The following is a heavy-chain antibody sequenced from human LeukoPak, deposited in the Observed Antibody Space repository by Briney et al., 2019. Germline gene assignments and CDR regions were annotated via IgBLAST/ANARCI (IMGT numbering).Heavy chain of an antibody. Sequence: SCTXSGYTFTSXXXXXVRXXXXQXXEXMGXXXPSGGSTSYAQKFQGRVTMTRDTSTSTVYMELRSLRYEDTAVYYCARVVMATNYXXGMDVWGQGTXXXXX. V-gene: IGHV1-46*01. CDR2: XXPSGGST. J-gene: IGHJ6*02. CDR3: ARVVMATNYXXGMDV. CDR1: GYTFTSXX. D-gene: IGHD5-24*01.